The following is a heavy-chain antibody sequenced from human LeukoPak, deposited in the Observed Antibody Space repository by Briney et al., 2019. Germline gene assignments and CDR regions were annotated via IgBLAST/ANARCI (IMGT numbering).Heavy chain of an antibody. CDR2: IRYDGSNK. CDR3: AKDRTPTVTLRGFDY. V-gene: IGHV3-30*02. D-gene: IGHD4-17*01. Sequence: PGGSLRLSCAASGFTFSSYGMHWVRQAPGKGLEWVAFIRYDGSNKYYADSVKGRFTISRDNSKNTLYLQMNSLRAEDTAVYYCAKDRTPTVTLRGFDYWGQGTLVTVSS. J-gene: IGHJ4*02. CDR1: GFTFSSYG.